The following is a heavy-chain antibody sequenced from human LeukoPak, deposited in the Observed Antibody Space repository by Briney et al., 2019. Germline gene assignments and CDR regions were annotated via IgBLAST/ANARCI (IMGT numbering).Heavy chain of an antibody. CDR3: ARDFEGSGSSWFDP. V-gene: IGHV4-38-2*02. CDR2: IYHSGST. Sequence: KSSETLSLTCTVSGYSISSGYYWGWIRQPPGKGLEWIGSIYHSGSTYYNPSLKSRVTISVDRSKNQFSLKLSSVTAADTAVYYCARDFEGSGSSWFDPWGQGTLVTVSS. CDR1: GYSISSGYY. D-gene: IGHD6-19*01. J-gene: IGHJ5*02.